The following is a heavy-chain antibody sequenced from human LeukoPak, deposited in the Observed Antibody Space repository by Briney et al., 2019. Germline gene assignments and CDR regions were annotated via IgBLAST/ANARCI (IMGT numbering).Heavy chain of an antibody. Sequence: GGSLRLSCVASGFSVSSNYMNRVRQAPGKGLEWVSVIYSDGSTYYADSVKGRFTISRDNSKNTLYLQMNSLRVEDTALYYCARGSWQWLALVDYWGQGTLVTVSS. CDR3: ARGSWQWLALVDY. CDR2: IYSDGST. D-gene: IGHD6-19*01. CDR1: GFSVSSNY. V-gene: IGHV3-66*01. J-gene: IGHJ4*02.